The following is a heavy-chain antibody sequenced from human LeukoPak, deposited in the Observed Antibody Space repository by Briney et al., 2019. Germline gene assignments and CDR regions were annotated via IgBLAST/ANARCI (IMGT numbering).Heavy chain of an antibody. D-gene: IGHD4-11*01. J-gene: IGHJ6*03. V-gene: IGHV4-39*01. CDR2: IYYSGSA. CDR1: GDSISSSGYY. Sequence: PSETLSLTCTVSGDSISSSGYYWGWTRQPPGKGLEWIGSIYYSGSAYYNPSLKSRVTMTVDTSKNQFSLKLSSVTAADTAVYYCARPPTTGFPYYHMDVWGKGTTVTVSS. CDR3: ARPPTTGFPYYHMDV.